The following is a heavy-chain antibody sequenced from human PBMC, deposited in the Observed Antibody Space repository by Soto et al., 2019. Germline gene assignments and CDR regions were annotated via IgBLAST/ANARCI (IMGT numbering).Heavy chain of an antibody. CDR1: GDSVSSNSAA. CDR3: ARAGGSYSPFDY. CDR2: TYYRSKWYN. V-gene: IGHV6-1*01. D-gene: IGHD1-26*01. Sequence: QTLSLTCAISGDSVSSNSAAWNWSRQSPSRGLEWLGRTYYRSKWYNDYAVSGKSRITSTPDTSKNPSCLQLISLTPEDTAVYYCARAGGSYSPFDYWGQGTLVTVSS. J-gene: IGHJ4*02.